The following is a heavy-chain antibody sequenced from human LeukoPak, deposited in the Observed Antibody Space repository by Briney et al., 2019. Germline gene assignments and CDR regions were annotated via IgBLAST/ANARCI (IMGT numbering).Heavy chain of an antibody. CDR2: IYYSGRT. CDR1: GGSICRGDYY. CDR3: ASSSDYNWSDGY. J-gene: IGHJ4*02. Sequence: SETLSLTCTVSGGSICRGDYYWGWIRQPPGKGREWNGYIYYSGRTYYIPSLKSRVTISVDTSKNQFSLKLSSVTAADTAVYYCASSSDYNWSDGYWGQGTLVTVSS. D-gene: IGHD5-24*01. V-gene: IGHV4-30-4*01.